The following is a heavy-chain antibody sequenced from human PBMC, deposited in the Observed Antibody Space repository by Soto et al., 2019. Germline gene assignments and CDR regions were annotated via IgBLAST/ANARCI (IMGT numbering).Heavy chain of an antibody. V-gene: IGHV4-61*03. Sequence: SETRSLAGVVCSSAVSSSRYYLEWIRQPPGKGLEWIGYISYSGSTYYNPSLKSRVTISVDTSKNHFSLKLSSVTAADTAVYYCARDTYGDSFDPWGQGTLVTVSS. D-gene: IGHD4-17*01. CDR2: ISYSGST. CDR1: SSAVSSSRYY. CDR3: ARDTYGDSFDP. J-gene: IGHJ5*02.